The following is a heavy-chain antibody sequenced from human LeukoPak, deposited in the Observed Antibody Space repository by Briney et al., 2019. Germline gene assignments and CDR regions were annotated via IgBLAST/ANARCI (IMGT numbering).Heavy chain of an antibody. J-gene: IGHJ4*02. D-gene: IGHD3-10*01. CDR1: GGSISSSSYY. CDR2: IYYSGST. CDR3: ARHRARDGSGDY. Sequence: SVTLSLTCTVSGGSISSSSYYWGWIRQPPGKGLEWIGRIYYSGSTYYNPSLKSRVTISVDTSKNQFSLKLSSVTAADTAVYYCARHRARDGSGDYWGQGTLVTVSS. V-gene: IGHV4-39*01.